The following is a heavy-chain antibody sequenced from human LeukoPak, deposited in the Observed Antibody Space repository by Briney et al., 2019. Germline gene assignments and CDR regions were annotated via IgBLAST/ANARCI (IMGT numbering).Heavy chain of an antibody. V-gene: IGHV4-39*07. CDR1: GGSISSSSYY. CDR3: ARIEVGGNSLDY. Sequence: SETLSLTCTVSGGSISSSSYYWGWIRQPPGKGLEWIGSIYYSGRTYYNPSLKSRVTISVDTSKNQFSLKLSSVTAADTAVYYCARIEVGGNSLDYWDQGTLVTVSS. D-gene: IGHD6-19*01. J-gene: IGHJ4*02. CDR2: IYYSGRT.